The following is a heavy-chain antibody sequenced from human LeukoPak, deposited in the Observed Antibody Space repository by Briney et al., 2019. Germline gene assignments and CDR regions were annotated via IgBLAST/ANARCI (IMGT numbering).Heavy chain of an antibody. CDR1: GGSISSGGYS. CDR2: IYHSGST. Sequence: SETLSLTCTVSGGSISSGGYSWSWMRQPPGKGLEWIGYIYHSGSTYYNPSLKSRVTISVDRSKNQFSLKLSSVTAADTAVYYCARGWWDSSGYYYPQDAFDIWGQGTMVTVSS. V-gene: IGHV4-30-2*01. D-gene: IGHD3-22*01. J-gene: IGHJ3*02. CDR3: ARGWWDSSGYYYPQDAFDI.